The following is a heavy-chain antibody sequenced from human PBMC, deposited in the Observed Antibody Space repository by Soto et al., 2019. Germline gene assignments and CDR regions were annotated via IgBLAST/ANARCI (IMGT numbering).Heavy chain of an antibody. Sequence: QVHLVQSGAEVTKPGASVKVSCKTSGYTFSAYYMHWVRQAPGQGLEWMGWINPNSGGTLDSQKFQGRVTMTRDTSISTADMELSRLRSDDTAVYYCARGGTFAYDTSGYSVYWGQGTLVTVSS. D-gene: IGHD3-22*01. CDR1: GYTFSAYY. CDR2: INPNSGGT. J-gene: IGHJ4*02. CDR3: ARGGTFAYDTSGYSVY. V-gene: IGHV1-2*02.